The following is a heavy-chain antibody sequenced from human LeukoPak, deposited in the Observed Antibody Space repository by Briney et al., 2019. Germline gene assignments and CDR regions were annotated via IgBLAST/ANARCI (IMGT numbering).Heavy chain of an antibody. CDR3: VKDVCGSYAFDY. J-gene: IGHJ4*02. CDR2: INDNGGRT. CDR1: GFTFSRYA. V-gene: IGHV3-64D*09. D-gene: IGHD1-26*01. Sequence: PGGSLRLSCSASGFTFSRYAMHWVRQAPGKGLEYVSGINDNGGRTHYGDSVKGRFSISRDNSKNTLHLQMSTLRAEDTALYYCVKDVCGSYAFDYWGQGILVTVSS.